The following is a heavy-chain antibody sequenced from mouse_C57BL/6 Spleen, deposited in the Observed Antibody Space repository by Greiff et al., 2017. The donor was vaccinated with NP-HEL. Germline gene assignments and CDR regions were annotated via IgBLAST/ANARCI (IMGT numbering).Heavy chain of an antibody. V-gene: IGHV1-18*01. CDR2: INPNNGGT. CDR1: GYTFTDYN. Sequence: EVQLQQSGPELVKPGASVKIPCKASGYTFTDYNMDWVKQSHGKSLEWIGDINPNNGGTIYNQKFKGKATLTVDKSSSTAYMELRSLTSEDTAVYYCARGARSYWYFDVWGTGTTVTVSS. J-gene: IGHJ1*03. CDR3: ARGARSYWYFDV.